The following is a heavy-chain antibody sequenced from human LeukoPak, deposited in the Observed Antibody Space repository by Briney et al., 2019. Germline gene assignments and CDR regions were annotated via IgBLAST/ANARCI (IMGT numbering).Heavy chain of an antibody. CDR1: GFTFRSYG. D-gene: IGHD6-19*01. Sequence: PGGSLRLSCAASGFTFRSYGMHWVRQAPGKGLEWVAYIQNDGSNEQYADSVKGRFSISRDSSKNILYLQMNSLRAEDTAVYYCARETPDSSGWDWGQGTLVTVSS. CDR3: ARETPDSSGWD. V-gene: IGHV3-30*02. CDR2: IQNDGSNE. J-gene: IGHJ4*02.